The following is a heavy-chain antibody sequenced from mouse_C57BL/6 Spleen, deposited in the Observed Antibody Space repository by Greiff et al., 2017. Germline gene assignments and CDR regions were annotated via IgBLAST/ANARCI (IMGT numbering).Heavy chain of an antibody. CDR1: GYTFTSYW. D-gene: IGHD1-1*01. V-gene: IGHV1-64*01. Sequence: VKLQQPGAELVKPGASVKLSCKASGYTFTSYWMHWVKQRPGQGLEWIGMIHPNSGSTNYNEKFKSKATLTVDKSSSTAYMQLSSLTSEDSAVYYCARGRSYGWYFDVWGTGTTVTVSS. CDR3: ARGRSYGWYFDV. CDR2: IHPNSGST. J-gene: IGHJ1*03.